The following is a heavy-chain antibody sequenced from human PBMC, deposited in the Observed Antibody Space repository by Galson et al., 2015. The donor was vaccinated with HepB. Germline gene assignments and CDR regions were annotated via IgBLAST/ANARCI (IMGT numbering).Heavy chain of an antibody. J-gene: IGHJ3*02. D-gene: IGHD6-13*01. V-gene: IGHV1-24*01. CDR1: GYTLTELS. Sequence: SVKVSCKVSGYTLTELSMHWVRQAPGKGLEWMGGFDPEDGETIYAQKFQGRVTMTEDTSTDTAYMELSSLRSEDTAVYYCATDRGIAAVGRDAFDIWGQGTMVTVSS. CDR2: FDPEDGET. CDR3: ATDRGIAAVGRDAFDI.